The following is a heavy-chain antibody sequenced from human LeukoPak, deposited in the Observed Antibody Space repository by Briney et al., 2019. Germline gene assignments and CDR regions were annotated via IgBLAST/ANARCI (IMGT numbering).Heavy chain of an antibody. CDR3: ARQGYDSSGYYYVAADAFDI. Sequence: ASVKVSCKASGYTFTIYAMNWVRRAPGQGMEWIGWIKTNPGNPTYDQAFPGRFVFSLDTSVSTAYLQISRLKAEDTAVYYCARQGYDSSGYYYVAADAFDIWGQGTMVTVSS. CDR2: IKTNPGNP. V-gene: IGHV7-4-1*02. D-gene: IGHD3-22*01. J-gene: IGHJ3*02. CDR1: GYTFTIYA.